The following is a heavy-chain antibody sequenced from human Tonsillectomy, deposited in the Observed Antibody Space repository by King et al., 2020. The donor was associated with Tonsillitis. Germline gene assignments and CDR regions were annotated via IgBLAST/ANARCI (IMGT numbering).Heavy chain of an antibody. CDR1: GGSISSSIHY. CDR3: ARAFDY. CDR2: IYYSGST. V-gene: IGHV4-39*02. J-gene: IGHJ4*02. Sequence: QLQESGPGLVKPSETLSLTCTASGGSISSSIHYWAWIRPPPGKGLEWIGSIYYSGSTSYNPSLKSRLPITVYTSKNHFSLKLSSVTAADTAVYYCARAFDYWGQGTLVTVSS.